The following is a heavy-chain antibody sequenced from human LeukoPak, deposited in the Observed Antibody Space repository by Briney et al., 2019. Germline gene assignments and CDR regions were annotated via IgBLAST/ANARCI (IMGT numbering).Heavy chain of an antibody. Sequence: PSETLSLTCAVYGGSFSGYYWSWIRQPPGKGLEWIGEINHSGSTNYNPSLKSRVTISVDTSKNQFSLKLSSVTAADTAVYYCARAAAEVTIFGVVTLLYYFDYWGQGTLVTVSS. CDR1: GGSFSGYY. V-gene: IGHV4-34*01. J-gene: IGHJ4*02. CDR3: ARAAAEVTIFGVVTLLYYFDY. D-gene: IGHD3-3*01. CDR2: INHSGST.